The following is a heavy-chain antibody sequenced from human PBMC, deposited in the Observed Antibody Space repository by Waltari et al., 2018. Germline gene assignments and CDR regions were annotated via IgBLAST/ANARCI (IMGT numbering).Heavy chain of an antibody. D-gene: IGHD3-10*01. V-gene: IGHV4-38-2*01. CDR1: GYSISSGYY. J-gene: IGHJ4*02. CDR2: IYHSGST. Sequence: QVQLQESGPGLVKPSETLSLTCAVSGYSISSGYYWGWIRQPPGKGLEWIGSIYHSGSTYYNPSLKSRVTISVDTSKNQFSLKLSSVTAADTAVYYCARQNGGSGSPDYWGQGTLVTVSS. CDR3: ARQNGGSGSPDY.